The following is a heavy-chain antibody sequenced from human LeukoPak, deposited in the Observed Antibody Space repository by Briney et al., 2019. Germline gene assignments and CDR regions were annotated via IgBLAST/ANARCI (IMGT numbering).Heavy chain of an antibody. CDR1: GFPASTNT. J-gene: IGHJ1*01. Sequence: GGSLRPSCAPPGFPASTNTMSGSRRPPGRGLEWVSVIFSGGTTYYADSVKGRFTISRDNSKNTLYLQVNSLRAEDTAVYYCGYFDPPTGYWGQGTLVTVSS. CDR3: GYFDPPTGY. V-gene: IGHV3-66*01. D-gene: IGHD3-9*01. CDR2: IFSGGTT.